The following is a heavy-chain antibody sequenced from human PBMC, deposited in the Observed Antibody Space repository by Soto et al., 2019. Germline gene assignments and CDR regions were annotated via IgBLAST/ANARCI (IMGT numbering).Heavy chain of an antibody. V-gene: IGHV4-39*01. D-gene: IGHD3-16*01. CDR1: GGSISSTSYY. CDR3: ARHAAYDSVWGKSDGSDY. J-gene: IGHJ4*02. CDR2: MYYSGAT. Sequence: PSETLSLTCTVSGGSISSTSYYWDWIRQPPGKGLEWIGSMYYSGATYHNPSLQSRVTISVDTSKNQFSLHLSSVTAADTAVYYRARHAAYDSVWGKSDGSDYWGQGTLVTVSS.